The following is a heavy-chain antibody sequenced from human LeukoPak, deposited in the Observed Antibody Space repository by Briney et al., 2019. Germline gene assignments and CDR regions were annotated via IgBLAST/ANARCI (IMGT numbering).Heavy chain of an antibody. CDR3: ARVRFLERSQYYFDY. CDR2: IKQDGSEK. Sequence: PGGSLRLSCAASEFTFNIYWMSWVRQAPGKGLEWVANIKQDGSEKYYVDSVEGRFTISRDNAKNSLYLQMNSLRAEDTAVYYCARVRFLERSQYYFDYRGQGTLVTVSS. CDR1: EFTFNIYW. V-gene: IGHV3-7*01. J-gene: IGHJ4*02. D-gene: IGHD3-3*01.